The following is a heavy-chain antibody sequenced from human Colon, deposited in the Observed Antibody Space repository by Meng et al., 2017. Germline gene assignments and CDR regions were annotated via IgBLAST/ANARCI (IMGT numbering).Heavy chain of an antibody. Sequence: QVQLQQWGAGLLKPSETLSLTCAVYCGSFSNYYWSWIRQPPGKGLEWIGEIHHSGSTNYNPSLKSRVTISVDTSKNLFSLRLTSVTSADMAVYYCARVNSDCGGVMCYKGWFDPWGQCTLVTVSS. V-gene: IGHV4-34*01. D-gene: IGHD2-21*01. J-gene: IGHJ5*02. CDR3: ARVNSDCGGVMCYKGWFDP. CDR1: CGSFSNYY. CDR2: IHHSGST.